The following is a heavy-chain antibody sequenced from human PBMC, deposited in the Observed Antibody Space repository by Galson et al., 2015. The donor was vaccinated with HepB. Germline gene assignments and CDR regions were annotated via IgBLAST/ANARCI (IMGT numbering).Heavy chain of an antibody. CDR1: GFSLSSYE. Sequence: SLRLSCAVSGFSLSSYEMSWVRQAPGKGLEWLSYISTGGHTIYYADSVKGRFTISRDNAKNSLYLQMNSLRAEDTAVYYCARDRSWFDPWGQGTLVTVSS. V-gene: IGHV3-48*03. J-gene: IGHJ5*02. CDR3: ARDRSWFDP. CDR2: ISTGGHTI.